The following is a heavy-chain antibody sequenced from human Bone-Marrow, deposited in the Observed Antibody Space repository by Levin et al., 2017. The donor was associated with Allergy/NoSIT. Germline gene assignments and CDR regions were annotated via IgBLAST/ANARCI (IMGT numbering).Heavy chain of an antibody. V-gene: IGHV3-53*01. J-gene: IGHJ3*02. CDR1: GFTVSNTY. CDR2: IYSGGDT. CDR3: ARVMITFGGVIVGASDI. Sequence: PGGSLRLSCAASGFTVSNTYMNWVRQAPGKGLEWVSIIYSGGDTYFSDSVKGRFTISRDNSKNTLYLEMDNLRAEDTAVYYCARVMITFGGVIVGASDIWGQGTMVTVSS. D-gene: IGHD3-16*02.